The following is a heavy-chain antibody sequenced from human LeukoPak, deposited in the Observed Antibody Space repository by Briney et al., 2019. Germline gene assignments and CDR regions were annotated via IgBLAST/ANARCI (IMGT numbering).Heavy chain of an antibody. CDR3: ARAYDY. V-gene: IGHV4-38-2*01. CDR1: GYSMGSGFY. Sequence: ASETLSLTCAVSGYSMGSGFYWGWIRQPPGKGLEWIGSIYHSGTTYYNPSLKSRVTISVDTSKNQFSLKLSSVTAADTAVYYCARAYDYWGQGTLVTVSS. J-gene: IGHJ4*02. CDR2: IYHSGTT.